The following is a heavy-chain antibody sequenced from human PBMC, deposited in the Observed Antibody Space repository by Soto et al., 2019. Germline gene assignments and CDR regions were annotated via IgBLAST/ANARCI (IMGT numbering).Heavy chain of an antibody. CDR2: TFYRSKWYY. Sequence: SQTLSLTCAISGDSVSSTSAAWNRIRQSPSRGLEWLGRTFYRSKWYYDYAVSVKSRMSIKADTSKNQFSLQLNSVTPEDTAVYYCSRRLKLGADYYGMDVWGQGTTVTVSS. CDR3: SRRLKLGADYYGMDV. V-gene: IGHV6-1*01. J-gene: IGHJ6*02. CDR1: GDSVSSTSAA. D-gene: IGHD1-26*01.